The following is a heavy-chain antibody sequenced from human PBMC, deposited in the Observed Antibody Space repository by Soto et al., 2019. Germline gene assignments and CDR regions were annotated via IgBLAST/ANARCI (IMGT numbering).Heavy chain of an antibody. D-gene: IGHD1-1*01. Sequence: QVQLQESGPGLVKPSQTLSLTCTVSGGSISSGGYYWSWIRQHPGKGLEWIGYIYYSGSTYYNPSLQRRVTISVDTSKNQFSRKLSSVTAADTAVYYCARWPQLEPRFDYWGQGTLVTVSS. CDR2: IYYSGST. CDR3: ARWPQLEPRFDY. CDR1: GGSISSGGYY. V-gene: IGHV4-31*03. J-gene: IGHJ4*02.